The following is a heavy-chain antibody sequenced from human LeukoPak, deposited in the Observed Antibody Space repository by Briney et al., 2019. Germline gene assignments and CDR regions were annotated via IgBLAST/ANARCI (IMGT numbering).Heavy chain of an antibody. J-gene: IGHJ5*02. V-gene: IGHV4-4*07. D-gene: IGHD6-13*01. CDR1: GGSISSYY. Sequence: SETLSLTCTVSGGSISSYYWSWIRQPAGKGLEWIGRIYTSGSTNYNPSLKSRVTMSVDRSKNQFSLKLSSVTAADTAVYYCARGRGIAGFNWFDPWGQGTLVTVSS. CDR2: IYTSGST. CDR3: ARGRGIAGFNWFDP.